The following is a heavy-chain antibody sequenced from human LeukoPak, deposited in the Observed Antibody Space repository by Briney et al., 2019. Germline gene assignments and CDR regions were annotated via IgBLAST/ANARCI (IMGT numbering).Heavy chain of an antibody. D-gene: IGHD1-7*01. CDR1: GGSISSSSYY. CDR3: ARDYWASWAGTTFWYFDL. CDR2: IYYSGST. V-gene: IGHV4-39*07. J-gene: IGHJ2*01. Sequence: SETLSPTCTVSGGSISSSSYYWGWIRQPPGKGLEWIGSIYYSGSTYYNPSLKSRVTISVDTSKNQFSLKLSSVTAADTAVYYCARDYWASWAGTTFWYFDLWGRGTLVTVSS.